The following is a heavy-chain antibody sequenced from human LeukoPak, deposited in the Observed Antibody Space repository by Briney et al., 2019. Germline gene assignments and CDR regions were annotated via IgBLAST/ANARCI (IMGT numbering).Heavy chain of an antibody. V-gene: IGHV3-23*01. J-gene: IGHJ4*02. CDR3: ANDILTGSYYFDY. CDR1: GFTVSSNY. Sequence: GGSLRLSCEASGFTVSSNYMNWVRQAPGKGLEWVSAISGSGGSTYYADSVKGRFTISRDNSKNTLYLQMNSLRAEDTAVYYCANDILTGSYYFDYWGQGTLVTVSS. D-gene: IGHD3-9*01. CDR2: ISGSGGST.